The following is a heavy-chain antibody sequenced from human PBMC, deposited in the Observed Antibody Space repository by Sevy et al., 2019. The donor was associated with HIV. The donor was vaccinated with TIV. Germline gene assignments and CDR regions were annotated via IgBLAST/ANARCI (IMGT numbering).Heavy chain of an antibody. D-gene: IGHD1-26*01. Sequence: GGSLKLSCAASGFMFSNYAMSWVRQAPGKGLEWVSSVSGSGDSTYYTDSVKGRFTISRDNSKNILYLQMNSLRAEDTAVYYCAKGALSSGNIVGASKIDYWGQGTLVTVSS. CDR2: VSGSGDST. V-gene: IGHV3-23*01. CDR3: AKGALSSGNIVGASKIDY. J-gene: IGHJ4*02. CDR1: GFMFSNYA.